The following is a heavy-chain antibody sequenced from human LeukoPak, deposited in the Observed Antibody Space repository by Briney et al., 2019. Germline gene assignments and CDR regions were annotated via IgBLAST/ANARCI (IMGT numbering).Heavy chain of an antibody. Sequence: SGGSLRHTCAASGFTFSNYWMHWVRQAPGKGLVWVSRIYNDGSSTSYADSVKGRFTISRDNAKSTLYLQMNSLRADDTAVFYCARVRGGSGRSYAADAFDIWGQGTMVTVSS. J-gene: IGHJ3*02. CDR2: IYNDGSST. CDR3: ARVRGGSGRSYAADAFDI. V-gene: IGHV3-74*01. D-gene: IGHD1-26*01. CDR1: GFTFSNYW.